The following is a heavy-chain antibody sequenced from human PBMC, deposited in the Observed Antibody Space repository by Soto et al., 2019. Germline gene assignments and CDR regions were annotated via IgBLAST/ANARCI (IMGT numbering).Heavy chain of an antibody. D-gene: IGHD2-15*01. J-gene: IGHJ4*03. Sequence: PGGSLRLSCAASGFTFNSYTMAWVRQAPGKGLEWVSSISGSGGSPSYADSVQGRFTISRDNSRNTLSLQMNSLRAEDTATYYGAEARCSGNSCYVPDYWGHGSLVTVSS. CDR3: AEARCSGNSCYVPDY. CDR2: ISGSGGSP. CDR1: GFTFNSYT. V-gene: IGHV3-23*01.